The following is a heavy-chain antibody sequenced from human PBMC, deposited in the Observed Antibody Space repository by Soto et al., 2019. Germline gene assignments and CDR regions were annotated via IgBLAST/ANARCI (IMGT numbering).Heavy chain of an antibody. V-gene: IGHV4-31*03. CDR2: IYSSGST. Sequence: PSETLSLTCTVSGGSISSGGHYWNWIRQHPGRGLEWIGYIYSSGSTYYNPSLHSRVTISVDTSKNQFSLRLTSVTAADTAVYYCERESWLQSLFDFWGQGTLVTVSS. J-gene: IGHJ4*02. CDR1: GGSISSGGHY. CDR3: ERESWLQSLFDF. D-gene: IGHD5-12*01.